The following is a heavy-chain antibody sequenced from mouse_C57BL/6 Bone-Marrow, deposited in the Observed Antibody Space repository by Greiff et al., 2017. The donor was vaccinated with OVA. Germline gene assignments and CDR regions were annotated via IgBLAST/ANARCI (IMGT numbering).Heavy chain of an antibody. J-gene: IGHJ3*01. CDR2: INPSNGGT. CDR1: GYTFTSYW. D-gene: IGHD2-1*01. V-gene: IGHV1-53*01. Sequence: QVQLQQPGTELVKPGASVKLSCKASGYTFTSYWMHWVKQRPGPGLEWIGNINPSNGGTNYNEKFKSKATLTVDNSSGTAYMQLSSLTSEDSAVYYCALWYYGYYVGVAYWGQGTLVTVSA. CDR3: ALWYYGYYVGVAY.